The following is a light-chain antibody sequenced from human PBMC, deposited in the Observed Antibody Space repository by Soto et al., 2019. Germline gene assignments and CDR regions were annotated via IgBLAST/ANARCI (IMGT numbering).Light chain of an antibody. CDR1: QSVGTY. Sequence: EFVLTQSPGTLSLSPGERATLSCRASQSVGTYLAWYQQKPGQAPRLLIYDASTRATGIPDRFSGSGSGTDFTLTINRLEPEDFAVYYCQQYHTSRTFGQGTKVDI. J-gene: IGKJ1*01. V-gene: IGKV3-20*01. CDR3: QQYHTSRT. CDR2: DAS.